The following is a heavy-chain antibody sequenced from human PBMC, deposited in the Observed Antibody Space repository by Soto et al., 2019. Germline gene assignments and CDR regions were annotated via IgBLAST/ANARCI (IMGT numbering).Heavy chain of an antibody. Sequence: EVQLVESGGGLVKPGGSLRLSCAASGFTFSSYSMNWVRQAPGKGLEWVSSISSSSSYIYYADSVEGRFTISRDNAKNSLYLQMNSLRAEDTAVYYCARVTSYYDILGSANYYYMDVWGKGTTVTVSS. V-gene: IGHV3-21*01. CDR2: ISSSSSYI. D-gene: IGHD3-9*01. CDR3: ARVTSYYDILGSANYYYMDV. CDR1: GFTFSSYS. J-gene: IGHJ6*03.